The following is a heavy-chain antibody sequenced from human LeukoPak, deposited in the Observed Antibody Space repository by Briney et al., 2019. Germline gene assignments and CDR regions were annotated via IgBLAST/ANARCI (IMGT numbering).Heavy chain of an antibody. J-gene: IGHJ4*02. D-gene: IGHD3-16*02. CDR2: IKQDGSEK. CDR3: ARVEVPNYVWGSYPDY. CDR1: GFTFSSYW. Sequence: PGGSLGLSCAASGFTFSSYWMSWVRQAPGKGLEWVANIKQDGSEKYYVDSVKGRFSISRDNAKNSLYLQMNSLRAEDTAVYYCARVEVPNYVWGSYPDYWGQGTLVTVSS. V-gene: IGHV3-7*01.